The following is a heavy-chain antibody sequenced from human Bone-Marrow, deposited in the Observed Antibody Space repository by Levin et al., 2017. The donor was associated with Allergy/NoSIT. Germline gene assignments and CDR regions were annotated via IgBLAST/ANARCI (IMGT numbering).Heavy chain of an antibody. Sequence: PGESLKISCAASGFPFGTHAMHWVRQAPGKGLEWVAVILYDGSQKYYADSVKGRFTISRDNSNNTLYLQMNDLRTDDTALYYCAKGKRQFCTSTSCLIDDWGQGSLVTVSS. D-gene: IGHD2-2*01. CDR3: AKGKRQFCTSTSCLIDD. V-gene: IGHV3-30*18. J-gene: IGHJ4*02. CDR2: ILYDGSQK. CDR1: GFPFGTHA.